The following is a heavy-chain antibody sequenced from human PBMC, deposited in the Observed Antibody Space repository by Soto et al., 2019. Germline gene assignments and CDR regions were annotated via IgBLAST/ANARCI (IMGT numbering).Heavy chain of an antibody. CDR1: GGSFSAYS. CDR2: INQSGST. D-gene: IGHD2-8*01. CDR3: ARESNYYMDV. V-gene: IGHV4-34*02. Sequence: QVRLQQWGAGLLKPSETLSLTCAVYGGSFSAYSWTWIRQPPGKGLVWIGEINQSGSTNYELSLKGRVTISVDTSKNQLSLKLSSVTAADTAVYYCARESNYYMDVWGKGTAVTVSS. J-gene: IGHJ6*03.